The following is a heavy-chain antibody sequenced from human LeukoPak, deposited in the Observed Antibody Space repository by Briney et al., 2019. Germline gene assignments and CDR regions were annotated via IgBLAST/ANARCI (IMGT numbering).Heavy chain of an antibody. Sequence: KPGGSLRLSCAASGFTFSSYSMNWVRQAPGKGLGWVSSISSSSSYIYYADSVKGRFTISRDNAKNSLYLQMNSLRAEDTAVYYCARDLVKLGIWELFDYWGQGTLVTVSS. CDR1: GFTFSSYS. V-gene: IGHV3-21*01. CDR3: ARDLVKLGIWELFDY. J-gene: IGHJ4*02. CDR2: ISSSSSYI. D-gene: IGHD1-26*01.